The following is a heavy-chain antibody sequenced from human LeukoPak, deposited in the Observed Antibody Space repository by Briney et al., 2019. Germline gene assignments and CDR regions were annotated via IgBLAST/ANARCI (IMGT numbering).Heavy chain of an antibody. D-gene: IGHD2-8*01. CDR2: IYSSGST. Sequence: IPSQTLSLTCAVSGGSISSGGFSWSWIRQPPGKGLEWIGYIYSSGSTYYNPSLKSRVTISIDTSKNQFSLNLGSVTAADTAVYYCARDGGLMVGNYYFDCWGQGTLVTVSS. CDR3: ARDGGLMVGNYYFDC. CDR1: GGSISSGGFS. V-gene: IGHV4-30-4*07. J-gene: IGHJ4*02.